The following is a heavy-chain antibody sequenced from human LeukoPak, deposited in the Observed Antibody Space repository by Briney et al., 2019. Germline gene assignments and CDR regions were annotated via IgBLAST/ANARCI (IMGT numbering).Heavy chain of an antibody. Sequence: ASVTVSCKASGYTFTDYYMHWVRQAPGQGLEWMGWINPNSGDTNYAQKFQGRVTMTRDTSNTTAYMELRTLRSDDTAVYYCARDRQGLTAGANNWFDPWGQGTLVSVSS. D-gene: IGHD6-13*01. CDR1: GYTFTDYY. V-gene: IGHV1-2*02. CDR3: ARDRQGLTAGANNWFDP. J-gene: IGHJ5*02. CDR2: INPNSGDT.